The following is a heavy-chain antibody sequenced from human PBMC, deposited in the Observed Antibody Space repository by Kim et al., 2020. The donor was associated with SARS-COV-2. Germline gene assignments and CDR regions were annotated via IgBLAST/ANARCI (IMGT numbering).Heavy chain of an antibody. CDR1: GYTFTSYD. V-gene: IGHV1-8*01. CDR2: MNPNSGNT. Sequence: ASVKVSCKASGYTFTSYDINWVRQATGQGLEWMGWMNPNSGNTGYAQKFQGRVTMTRNTSISTAYMELSSLRSEDTAVYYCARDKGTYYDFWSGYSIRYYYYYMDVWGKGTTVTVSS. CDR3: ARDKGTYYDFWSGYSIRYYYYYMDV. J-gene: IGHJ6*03. D-gene: IGHD3-3*01.